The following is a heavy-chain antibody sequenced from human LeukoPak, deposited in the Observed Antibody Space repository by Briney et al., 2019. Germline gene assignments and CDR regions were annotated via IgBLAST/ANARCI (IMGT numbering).Heavy chain of an antibody. Sequence: ASVKVSCEASGYTFTGYYMHWVRQAPGQGLEWMGWINPNSGGTNYAQKFQGRVTMTRDTSISTAYMELSRLRSDDTAVYYCARVVAAAGTEYYYYGMDVWGQGTTVTVS. V-gene: IGHV1-2*02. D-gene: IGHD6-13*01. CDR1: GYTFTGYY. CDR3: ARVVAAAGTEYYYYGMDV. J-gene: IGHJ6*02. CDR2: INPNSGGT.